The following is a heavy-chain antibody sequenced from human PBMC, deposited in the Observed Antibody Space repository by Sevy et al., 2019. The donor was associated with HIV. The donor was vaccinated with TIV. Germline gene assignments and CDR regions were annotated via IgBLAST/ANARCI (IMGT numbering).Heavy chain of an antibody. CDR2: ISGSGGTI. CDR3: AKARGKYSYGYDYFDY. Sequence: GGSLRLSCVGSGFTFNNHAMSWVRQAPGKGLEWVSSISGSGGTINYADSVKGRYTVSSDNFKNTLHLQMNSLRPEDTAFYFCAKARGKYSYGYDYFDYWGQGTLVTVSS. V-gene: IGHV3-23*01. J-gene: IGHJ4*02. CDR1: GFTFNNHA. D-gene: IGHD5-18*01.